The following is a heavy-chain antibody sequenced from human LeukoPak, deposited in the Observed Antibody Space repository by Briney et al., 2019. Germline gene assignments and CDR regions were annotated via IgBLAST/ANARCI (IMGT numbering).Heavy chain of an antibody. CDR1: GGSISSSSYY. CDR2: IYYSGST. Sequence: SETLSLTCTVSGGSISSSSYYWGWIRQPPGKGLEWIGSIYYSGSTYYNPSLKSRVTISVDTSKNQFSLKLSSVTAADTAVYYCARSGVDTATEGAFDIWGQGTMVTVSS. CDR3: ARSGVDTATEGAFDI. D-gene: IGHD5-18*01. J-gene: IGHJ3*02. V-gene: IGHV4-39*01.